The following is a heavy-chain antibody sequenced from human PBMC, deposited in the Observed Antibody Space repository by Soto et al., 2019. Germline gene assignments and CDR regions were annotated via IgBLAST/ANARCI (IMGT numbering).Heavy chain of an antibody. CDR1: GFTFSSYS. Sequence: EVQLVESGGGLVKPGGSLRLSCAASGFTFSSYSMNWVRQAPGKGLEWVSSISSSSSYIYYADSVKGRFTISRDNAKNSLSLQMTSLRAEDTAVCYCARTGGYYYYYMDVWGKGTTVTVSS. D-gene: IGHD3-10*01. CDR3: ARTGGYYYYYMDV. J-gene: IGHJ6*03. CDR2: ISSSSSYI. V-gene: IGHV3-21*01.